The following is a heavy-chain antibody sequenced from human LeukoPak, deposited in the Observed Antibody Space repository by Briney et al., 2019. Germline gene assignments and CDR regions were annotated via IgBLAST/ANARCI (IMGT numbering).Heavy chain of an antibody. V-gene: IGHV3-23*01. D-gene: IGHD3-22*01. CDR2: LSGSGGNT. Sequence: GGSLRLSCAASGFTFSSYAMSWVRQAPGKGLKWVSTLSGSGGNTYYADSVKGRVTISRDNSKNTLYLQMNSLRAEDTAVYHCAKGSYYYDSADYFDYWGQGTLVTVSS. CDR1: GFTFSSYA. CDR3: AKGSYYYDSADYFDY. J-gene: IGHJ4*02.